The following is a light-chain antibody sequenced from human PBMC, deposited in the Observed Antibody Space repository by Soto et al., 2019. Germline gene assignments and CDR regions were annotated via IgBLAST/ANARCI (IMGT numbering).Light chain of an antibody. CDR1: QSVSSNS. CDR2: DAS. J-gene: IGKJ1*01. V-gene: IGKV3-20*01. Sequence: EVVLTQSPGTLSLSPGERATLSCRASQSVSSNSLAWYQQKPGQAPRLLIYDASNRATGVPDRFSGSGSGTDFTLTISSLEPEDFAMYYCQQYGSSPRTFGLGTKVEIK. CDR3: QQYGSSPRT.